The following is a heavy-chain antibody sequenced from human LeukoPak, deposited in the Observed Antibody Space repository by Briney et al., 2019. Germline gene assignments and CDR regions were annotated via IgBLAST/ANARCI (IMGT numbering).Heavy chain of an antibody. Sequence: GGSLRLSCAASGFTFSSYWMHWVRQAPGEGLVWVSRINTDGSTTNYADSMKGRFTISRDNAENTLYLQLNSLRAEDTAVYYCVKAGSYRFDDWGQGTLVTVSS. J-gene: IGHJ4*02. CDR3: VKAGSYRFDD. CDR2: INTDGSTT. CDR1: GFTFSSYW. D-gene: IGHD1-26*01. V-gene: IGHV3-74*01.